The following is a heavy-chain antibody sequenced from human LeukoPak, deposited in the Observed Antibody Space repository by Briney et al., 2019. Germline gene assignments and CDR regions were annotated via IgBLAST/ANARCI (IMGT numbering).Heavy chain of an antibody. J-gene: IGHJ5*02. CDR1: GFTFSDYY. D-gene: IGHD1-20*01. Sequence: GGSLRLSCAASGFTFSDYYMSWIRQTPGKGLEWVSYISSSGSTIYYADSVKGRFTISRDNAKNSLYLQMNSLRAEDAAVYYCARDLPRGITGSRRGWFDPWGQGTLGTVSS. CDR3: ARDLPRGITGSRRGWFDP. CDR2: ISSSGSTI. V-gene: IGHV3-11*04.